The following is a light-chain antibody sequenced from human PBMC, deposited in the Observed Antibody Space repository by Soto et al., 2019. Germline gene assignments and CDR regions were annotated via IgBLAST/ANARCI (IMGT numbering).Light chain of an antibody. CDR3: SSYKSSSIPVV. V-gene: IGLV2-14*01. Sequence: QSALTQPASVSGSPGQSITISCTGTSSDVGGYNYVSWYQQHPGKAPKLMIYDVSNRPSGVSNRFSGSKSGNTASLTISGLLDADEAAYYYSSYKSSSIPVVFGGGTKLTVL. J-gene: IGLJ2*01. CDR2: DVS. CDR1: SSDVGGYNY.